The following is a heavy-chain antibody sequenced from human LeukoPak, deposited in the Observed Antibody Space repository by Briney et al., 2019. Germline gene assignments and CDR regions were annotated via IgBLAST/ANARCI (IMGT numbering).Heavy chain of an antibody. CDR3: SREYFDWSRNYYYGMDV. V-gene: IGHV3-33*08. Sequence: GGSLRLSCAASGFTFSSYSMNWVRQAPGKGLEWMALIWYDGSNKYYADSVKGRFTISRDNSKNTLYLQMNSLRAEDTAVYYCSREYFDWSRNYYYGMDVWGQGTTVTVSS. D-gene: IGHD3-9*01. CDR2: IWYDGSNK. CDR1: GFTFSSYS. J-gene: IGHJ6*02.